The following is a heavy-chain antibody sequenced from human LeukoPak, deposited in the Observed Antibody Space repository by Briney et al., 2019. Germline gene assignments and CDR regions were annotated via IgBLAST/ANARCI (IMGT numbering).Heavy chain of an antibody. CDR3: ARGGGLDV. Sequence: GGSLRLSCAASGFTFSSYWMNWARQAPGKGLEWVASINHNGNVNYYVDSVKGRFTISRDNAKNSLYLQMSNLRAEDTAGYLCARGGGLDVWGQGATVTVSS. J-gene: IGHJ6*02. D-gene: IGHD3-16*01. V-gene: IGHV3-7*03. CDR2: INHNGNVN. CDR1: GFTFSSYW.